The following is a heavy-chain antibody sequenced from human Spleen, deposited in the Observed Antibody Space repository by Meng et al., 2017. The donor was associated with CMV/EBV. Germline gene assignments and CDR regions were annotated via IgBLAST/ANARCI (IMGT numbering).Heavy chain of an antibody. V-gene: IGHV4-59*12. J-gene: IGHJ4*02. D-gene: IGHD6-13*01. CDR2: MYYSGTT. CDR3: ARVGAAGLVY. Sequence: SETLSLTCTVSGGSISSYYWSWIRQPPGKGLEWIGYMYYSGTTYYNPSLESRVIISVDTSKNQFSLKLRSVTAADTAVYYCARVGAAGLVYWGQGTLVTVSS. CDR1: GGSISSYY.